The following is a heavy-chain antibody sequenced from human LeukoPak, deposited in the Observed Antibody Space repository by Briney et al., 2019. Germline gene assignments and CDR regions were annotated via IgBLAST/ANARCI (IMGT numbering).Heavy chain of an antibody. CDR2: ISVYNGNT. J-gene: IGHJ4*02. CDR3: ARSGRGSSWYGPRVDPIDY. V-gene: IGHV1-18*01. D-gene: IGHD6-13*01. CDR1: GYSFTSYG. Sequence: ASVKVSCKASGYSFTSYGISWVREAPGQGLEWMGWISVYNGNTNYAQKIQGRVTMTTDTSTSTDYMELTSLRSDDTAVYYCARSGRGSSWYGPRVDPIDYWGQGTLVTVSS.